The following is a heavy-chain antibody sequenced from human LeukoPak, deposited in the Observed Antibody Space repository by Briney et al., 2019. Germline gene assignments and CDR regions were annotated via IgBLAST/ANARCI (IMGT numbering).Heavy chain of an antibody. J-gene: IGHJ4*02. Sequence: GGSLRLSCAASGFTFSSYSMNWVRQAPGKGLEWVSSISSSSNIYYADSVKGRFAISRDDAKNSLYLQMNSLRAEDTAVYYCARGAGYCTSTSCHLWSDYWGQGTLVTVSS. CDR1: GFTFSSYS. D-gene: IGHD2-2*01. CDR2: ISSSSNI. V-gene: IGHV3-21*06. CDR3: ARGAGYCTSTSCHLWSDY.